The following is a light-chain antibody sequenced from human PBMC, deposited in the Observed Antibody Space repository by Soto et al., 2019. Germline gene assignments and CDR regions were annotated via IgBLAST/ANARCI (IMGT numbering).Light chain of an antibody. J-gene: IGKJ1*01. Sequence: IVLTPSPFTLSLSPGETAPLSCRASQTVSNSFLGWYQQRPGQAPRLLMIATSKTAPGIPDRFSGSGSGTDFTLTISRLEPEDFAVYYCQEYGTSRTVGQGTKVDIK. CDR1: QTVSNSF. CDR2: ATS. CDR3: QEYGTSRT. V-gene: IGKV3-20*01.